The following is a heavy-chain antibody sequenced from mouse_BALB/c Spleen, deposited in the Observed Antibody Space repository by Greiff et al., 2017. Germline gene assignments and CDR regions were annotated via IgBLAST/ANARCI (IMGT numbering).Heavy chain of an antibody. D-gene: IGHD2-4*01. Sequence: QVQLQQPGAELVKPGASVKLSCKASGYTFTSYWMHWVKQRPGQGLEWIGEINPSNGRTNYNEKFKSKATLTVDKSSSTAYMQLSSLTSEDSAVYYCARGELRDAMDDWGQGTSVTVSS. V-gene: IGHV1S81*02. J-gene: IGHJ4*01. CDR1: GYTFTSYW. CDR2: INPSNGRT. CDR3: ARGELRDAMDD.